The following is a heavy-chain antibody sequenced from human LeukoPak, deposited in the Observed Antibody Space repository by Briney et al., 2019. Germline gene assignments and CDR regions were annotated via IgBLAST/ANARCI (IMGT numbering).Heavy chain of an antibody. Sequence: GGSLRLSCAASGFTFSNYWMTWVRQAPGKGLEWVANINQAGSEKYYADSVKGRFTISRDNSKNTLYLQMNSLRAEDTAVYYCARDTAYYDILTGYYMDWGQGTLVTVSS. CDR2: INQAGSEK. CDR3: ARDTAYYDILTGYYMD. D-gene: IGHD3-9*01. J-gene: IGHJ4*02. CDR1: GFTFSNYW. V-gene: IGHV3-7*01.